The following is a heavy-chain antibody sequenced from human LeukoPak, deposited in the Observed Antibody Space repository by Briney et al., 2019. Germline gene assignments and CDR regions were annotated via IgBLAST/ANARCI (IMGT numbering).Heavy chain of an antibody. D-gene: IGHD3-3*01. CDR1: GFTFSSYW. Sequence: GGSPRLSCAASGFTFSSYWMSWVRQAPGKGLEWVANIKQDGSEKYYVDSVKGRFTISRDNAKNSLYLQMNSLRAEDTAVYYCAIGPVYREEPLYYDFWSGYYTYWGQGTLVTVSS. V-gene: IGHV3-7*01. CDR2: IKQDGSEK. J-gene: IGHJ4*02. CDR3: AIGPVYREEPLYYDFWSGYYTY.